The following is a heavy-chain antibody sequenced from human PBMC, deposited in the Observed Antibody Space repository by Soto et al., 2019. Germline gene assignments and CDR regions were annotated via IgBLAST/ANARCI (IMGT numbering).Heavy chain of an antibody. CDR2: ISAYNGNT. Sequence: QVQLVQSGDEVKKPGATVKVSCKPSGYIFTSYGLTWVRQAPGQGLEWMGWISAYNGNTYYAQKFQGRVTLTTDTSTSTAYMELRSLRSDDTAVYYCARAGVGDYFDYWGQGTLVNVSS. CDR3: ARAGVGDYFDY. D-gene: IGHD1-26*01. V-gene: IGHV1-18*01. CDR1: GYIFTSYG. J-gene: IGHJ4*02.